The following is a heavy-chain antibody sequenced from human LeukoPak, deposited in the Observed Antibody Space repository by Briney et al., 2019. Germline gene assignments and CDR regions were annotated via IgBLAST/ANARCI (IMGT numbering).Heavy chain of an antibody. J-gene: IGHJ6*03. CDR2: IYYSGST. CDR1: GASISSSSYY. Sequence: SETLSLTCTVSGASISSSSYYWGWIRQPPGKGLEWIGSIYYSGSTHYNPPLKSRVTISVDTSKNQFSLKLSSVTAADTAVYYCARVGTRNYYMDVWGKGTTVTVSS. CDR3: ARVGTRNYYMDV. V-gene: IGHV4-39*07.